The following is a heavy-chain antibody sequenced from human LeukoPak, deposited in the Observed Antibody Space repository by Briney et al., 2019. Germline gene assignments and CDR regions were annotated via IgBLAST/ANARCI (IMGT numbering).Heavy chain of an antibody. D-gene: IGHD3-10*01. V-gene: IGHV4-34*01. J-gene: IGHJ5*02. CDR2: INHSGST. CDR3: ARAPGGGWFDP. Sequence: SETLSLTCAVYGGSFSGYYWSWIRQPPGKGLEWIGEINHSGSTNYNPSLKSRVTISVDTSKNQFSLELSSVTAADTAVYYCARAPGGGWFDPWGQGTLVTVSS. CDR1: GGSFSGYY.